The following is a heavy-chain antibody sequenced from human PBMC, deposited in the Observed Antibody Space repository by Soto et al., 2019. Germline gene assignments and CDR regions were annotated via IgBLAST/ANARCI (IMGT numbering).Heavy chain of an antibody. CDR1: GVTFSSYG. J-gene: IGHJ6*02. Sequence: PGGSLRLSCAASGVTFSSYGMAGVRQAPGKGLEWVAVISYDGSNKYYADSVKGRFTISRDNSKNTLYLQMNSLRAEDTAVYYCAKDLSAKGIAVAAYYYYGMDVWGQGTTVTVSS. V-gene: IGHV3-30*18. D-gene: IGHD6-19*01. CDR2: ISYDGSNK. CDR3: AKDLSAKGIAVAAYYYYGMDV.